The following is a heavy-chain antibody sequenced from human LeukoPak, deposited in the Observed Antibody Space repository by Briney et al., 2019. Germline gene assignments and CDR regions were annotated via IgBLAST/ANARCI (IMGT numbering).Heavy chain of an antibody. J-gene: IGHJ6*02. CDR3: ARRGSTVVTPGFYGMDV. Sequence: PSETLSLTCTVSGGSISSSSYYWGWIRQPPGKGLEWIGSIYYSGSTYYNPSLKSRVTISVDTSKNQFSLKLSSVTAADTAVYYCARRGSTVVTPGFYGMDVWGQGTTVTVSS. CDR1: GGSISSSSYY. D-gene: IGHD4-23*01. CDR2: IYYSGST. V-gene: IGHV4-39*01.